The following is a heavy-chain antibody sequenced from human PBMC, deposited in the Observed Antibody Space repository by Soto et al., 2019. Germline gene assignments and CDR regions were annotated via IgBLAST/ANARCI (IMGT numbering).Heavy chain of an antibody. CDR3: ARAYDLACDS. V-gene: IGHV1-2*02. D-gene: IGHD3-3*01. J-gene: IGHJ4*02. Sequence: GASVKVSCKASGYTFTDSHIHWVRQAPGQGLEWMGWINPDTGDRNYAQRFQGGLTLTRDTSITTAYMALTRLTSDDTAVYFCARAYDLACDSWGQGTLVTVSS. CDR1: GYTFTDSH. CDR2: INPDTGDR.